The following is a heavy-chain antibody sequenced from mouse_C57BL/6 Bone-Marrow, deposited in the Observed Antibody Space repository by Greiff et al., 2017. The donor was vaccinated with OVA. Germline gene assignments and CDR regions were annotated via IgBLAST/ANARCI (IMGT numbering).Heavy chain of an antibody. V-gene: IGHV5-2*01. CDR3: PSTMITTDYAMDY. CDR1: EYEFPSHD. CDR2: INSDGGST. Sequence: DVMLVESGGGLVQPGESLKLSCESNEYEFPSHDMSWVRKTPEKRLELVAAINSDGGSTYYPDTMERRFIISRDNTKKTLYLQMSSLRSEDTALYYCPSTMITTDYAMDYWGQGTSVTVSS. D-gene: IGHD2-4*01. J-gene: IGHJ4*01.